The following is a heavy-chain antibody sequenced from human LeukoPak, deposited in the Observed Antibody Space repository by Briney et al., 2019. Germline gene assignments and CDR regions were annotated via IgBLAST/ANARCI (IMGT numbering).Heavy chain of an antibody. CDR2: IDWDDDK. V-gene: IGHV2-70*04. CDR1: GFSLSTSGMR. J-gene: IGHJ4*02. D-gene: IGHD6-6*01. CDR3: AREYSSSSSLDY. Sequence: GPALVKPTQTLTLTCTFSGFSLSTSGMRVRWIRQPPGKALERLARIDWDDDKFYSTSLNTRLTISKDTSKNQVVLTMTNMDPVDTATYYSAREYSSSSSLDYWGQGTLVSVSS.